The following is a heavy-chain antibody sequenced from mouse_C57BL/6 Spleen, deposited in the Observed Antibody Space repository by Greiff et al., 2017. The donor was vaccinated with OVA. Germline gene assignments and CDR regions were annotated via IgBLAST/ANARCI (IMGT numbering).Heavy chain of an antibody. D-gene: IGHD2-3*01. CDR2: IWRGGST. CDR1: GFSLTSYG. CDR3: AKNFDGYYYFDY. J-gene: IGHJ2*01. Sequence: VKLLESGPGLVQPSQSLSITCTVSGFSLTSYGVHWVRQSPGKGLEWLGVIWRGGSTDYNAAFMSRLSITKDNSKSQVFFKMNSLQADDTAIYYCAKNFDGYYYFDYWGQGTTFTVSS. V-gene: IGHV2-5*01.